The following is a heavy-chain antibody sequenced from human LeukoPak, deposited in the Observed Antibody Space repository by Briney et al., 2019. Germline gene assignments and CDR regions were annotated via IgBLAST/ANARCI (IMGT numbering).Heavy chain of an antibody. CDR1: GGSISSGGYY. J-gene: IGHJ4*02. Sequence: SQTLSLTCTVSGGSISSGGYYWSWIRQHPGKGLEWIGYIYYSGSTYYNPSLKSRVTISVDTSKNQFSLKLSSVTAADTAVYYCARGPVPDYYDSSGGDYWGQGTLVTVSS. CDR2: IYYSGST. CDR3: ARGPVPDYYDSSGGDY. D-gene: IGHD3-22*01. V-gene: IGHV4-31*03.